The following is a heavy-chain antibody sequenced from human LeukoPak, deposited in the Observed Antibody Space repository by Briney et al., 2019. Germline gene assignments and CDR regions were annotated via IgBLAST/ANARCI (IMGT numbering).Heavy chain of an antibody. J-gene: IGHJ4*02. CDR3: ARRGCLGSCYSGFDY. Sequence: AGGSLRLSCAASGFTFSSYGMNWVRQAPGKGLEWVSYISTSSSTIYYADSVKGRFTISRDNAKNSLYLQMNSLRDEDTAVYYCARRGCLGSCYSGFDYWGQGTLVTVSS. CDR2: ISTSSSTI. CDR1: GFTFSSYG. D-gene: IGHD2-15*01. V-gene: IGHV3-48*02.